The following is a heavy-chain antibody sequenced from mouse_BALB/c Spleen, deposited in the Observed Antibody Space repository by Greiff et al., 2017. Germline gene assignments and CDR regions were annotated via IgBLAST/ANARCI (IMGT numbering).Heavy chain of an antibody. Sequence: QVQLKQSGAELVRPGTSVKVSCKASGYAFTNYLIEWVKQRPGQGLEWIGVINPGSGGTNYNEKFKGKATLTADKSSSTAYMQLSSLTSDDSAVYFCARGWYHAMDDWGQGTSVTVSS. V-gene: IGHV1-54*01. CDR3: ARGWYHAMDD. CDR1: GYAFTNYL. CDR2: INPGSGGT. J-gene: IGHJ4*01. D-gene: IGHD1-1*02.